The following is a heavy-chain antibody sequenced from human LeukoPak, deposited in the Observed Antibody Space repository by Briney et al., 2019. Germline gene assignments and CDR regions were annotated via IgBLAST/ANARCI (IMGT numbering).Heavy chain of an antibody. CDR3: ARVELTTGPRYFDS. CDR1: GYTFTGYY. V-gene: IGHV1-2*06. Sequence: ASVKVSCKASGYTFTGYYMHWVRQAPGQGLEWMGRINPNSGGTDYAQNFQGRVTLTRDTSINTAYMDLSRLASDDTAVYFCARVELTTGPRYFDSWGQGTLVTVSS. CDR2: INPNSGGT. J-gene: IGHJ4*02. D-gene: IGHD3-22*01.